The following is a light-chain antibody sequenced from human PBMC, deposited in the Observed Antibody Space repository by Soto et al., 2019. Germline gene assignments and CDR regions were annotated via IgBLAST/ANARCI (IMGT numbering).Light chain of an antibody. CDR1: QSNSTY. J-gene: IGKJ5*01. CDR2: AAS. V-gene: IGKV1-39*01. Sequence: DIQLTQSPSPLSASVGDRVAITCLASQSNSTYLNWYQQKPGKAPNVRIYAASNLRSGVPPRFSGSGSGTDFTLTISSLQPEDVATYFFQQSYRTPITFGQGTRLEIK. CDR3: QQSYRTPIT.